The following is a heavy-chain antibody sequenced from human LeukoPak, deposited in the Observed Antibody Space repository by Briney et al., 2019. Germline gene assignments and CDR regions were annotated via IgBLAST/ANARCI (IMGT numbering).Heavy chain of an antibody. V-gene: IGHV4-59*08. CDR1: GASISDYY. J-gene: IGHJ4*02. D-gene: IGHD5-24*01. Sequence: PSETPSLTCSVSGASISDYYWSWIRQSPGKGLEWIGYFYFSGTSTFNPSLQSRVTISVDASKNQFSLKLTSVTAADTAVYYCVRHVTTGFNLFEYWGQGTLVTVSS. CDR3: VRHVTTGFNLFEY. CDR2: FYFSGTS.